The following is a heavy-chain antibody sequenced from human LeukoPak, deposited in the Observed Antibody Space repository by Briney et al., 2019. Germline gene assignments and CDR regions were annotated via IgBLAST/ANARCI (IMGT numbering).Heavy chain of an antibody. J-gene: IGHJ4*02. V-gene: IGHV3-30-3*01. CDR1: GFTFSSYA. D-gene: IGHD3-22*01. CDR3: ARGRPIVLVITPPVDY. CDR2: ISYDGSNK. Sequence: GGSLRLSCAASGFTFSSYAMHWVRQAPGKGLEWVAVISYDGSNKYYADSVKGRFTISRDNSKNTLYLQMNSLRAEDTAVYYCARGRPIVLVITPPVDYWGQGTLVTVSS.